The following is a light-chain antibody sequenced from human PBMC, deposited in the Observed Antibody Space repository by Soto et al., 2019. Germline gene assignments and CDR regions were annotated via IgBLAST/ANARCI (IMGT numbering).Light chain of an antibody. CDR2: DAS. CDR1: QSVSSY. V-gene: IGKV3-11*01. Sequence: EIVLTQSPATLSLSPGERATLSCRASQSVSSYLAWYQQKPGQAPRLLIYDASNSATGIPARFSGSGSGTDFTLTTIIRESEKCAYYYWQQLIILPRGTVGQGPKLELK. CDR3: QQLIILPRGT. J-gene: IGKJ2*02.